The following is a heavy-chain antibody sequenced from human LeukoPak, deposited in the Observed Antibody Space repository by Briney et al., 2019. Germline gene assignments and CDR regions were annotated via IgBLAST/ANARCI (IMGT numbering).Heavy chain of an antibody. J-gene: IGHJ4*02. CDR2: ISRSGTTI. V-gene: IGHV3-48*04. Sequence: PGGSLRLSCAASGFTFSSYGMNWVRQAPGKGLEWVSYISRSGTTIHYADSVKGRFTISRDDAKNSLYLQMNSLRVEDTAVYYCARASPSSWYYFDYWGQGTLVTVSS. CDR1: GFTFSSYG. CDR3: ARASPSSWYYFDY. D-gene: IGHD6-13*01.